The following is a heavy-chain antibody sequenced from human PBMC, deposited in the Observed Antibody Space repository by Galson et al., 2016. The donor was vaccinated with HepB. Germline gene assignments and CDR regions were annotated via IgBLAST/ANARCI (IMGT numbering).Heavy chain of an antibody. CDR3: ARRRYTGSSLT. CDR2: IDHGGKT. Sequence: ETLSLTCAVYGGSFSGYYWSWIRQPPGKGLEWIGEIDHGGKTSYNPSLKSRVTISADTSKNQFSLKLDSVTAADTAVYYCARRRYTGSSLTWGQGTLVTVSS. V-gene: IGHV4-34*01. D-gene: IGHD1-26*01. J-gene: IGHJ5*02. CDR1: GGSFSGYY.